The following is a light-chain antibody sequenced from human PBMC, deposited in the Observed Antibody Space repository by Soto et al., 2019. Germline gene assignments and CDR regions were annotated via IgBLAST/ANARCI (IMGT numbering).Light chain of an antibody. CDR3: NSYTGSSPLYV. J-gene: IGLJ1*01. CDR2: EVS. V-gene: IGLV2-14*01. CDR1: SSDVGGYNY. Sequence: QSALTQPASVSGSPGQSITISCTGTSSDVGGYNYVSWYQQHPGKAPKLMIYEVSNRPSGVSNRFSGSKSANTASLTISGLQAEDDADYYCNSYTGSSPLYVFGTGTKVTVL.